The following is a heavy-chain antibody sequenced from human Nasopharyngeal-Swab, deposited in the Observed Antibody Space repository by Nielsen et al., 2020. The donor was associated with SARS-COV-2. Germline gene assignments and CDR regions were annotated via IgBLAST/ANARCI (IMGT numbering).Heavy chain of an antibody. V-gene: IGHV3-64D*06. CDR2: ISSNGGST. CDR3: VKEQVRGDCFDY. CDR1: GFTFSSYA. Sequence: GESLKISCSASGFTFSSYAMHWVRQAPGKGLEYVSAISSNGGSTYYADSVKGRFTISRDNSKNTLYLQMSSLRAEDTAVYYCVKEQVRGDCFDYWGQVPLFPVSS. J-gene: IGHJ4*02. D-gene: IGHD2-21*01.